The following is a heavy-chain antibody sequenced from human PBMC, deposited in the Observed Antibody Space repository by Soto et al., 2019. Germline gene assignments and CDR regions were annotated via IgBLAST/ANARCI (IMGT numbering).Heavy chain of an antibody. J-gene: IGHJ6*02. CDR2: ISYDGSNK. Sequence: QVQLVESGGGVVQPGRSLRLSCAASGFTFSSYGMHWVRQAPGKGLEWVAVISYDGSNKYYADSVKGRFTISRDNSKNTLYLQMNRLRAEDTAVYYCAKSFGVRGVLYYYYYGMDVWGQGTTVTVSS. D-gene: IGHD3-10*01. V-gene: IGHV3-30*18. CDR3: AKSFGVRGVLYYYYYGMDV. CDR1: GFTFSSYG.